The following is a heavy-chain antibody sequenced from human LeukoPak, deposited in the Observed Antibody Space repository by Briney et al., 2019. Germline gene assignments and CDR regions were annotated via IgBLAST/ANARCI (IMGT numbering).Heavy chain of an antibody. CDR3: VKVYSTYYYYYGMDV. CDR1: GFTFSSYA. Sequence: GGSLRLSCSASGFTFSSYAMHWVRQAPGQGLQYVSAISSNGGSTYYADSVKGRFSISRDNSKNTLYLQMSSPRAEDTAVYYCVKVYSTYYYYYGMDVWGQGTTVTVSS. D-gene: IGHD2-15*01. CDR2: ISSNGGST. J-gene: IGHJ6*02. V-gene: IGHV3-64D*09.